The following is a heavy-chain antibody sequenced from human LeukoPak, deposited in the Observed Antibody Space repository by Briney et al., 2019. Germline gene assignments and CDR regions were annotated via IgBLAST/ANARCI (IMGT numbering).Heavy chain of an antibody. CDR3: ARGGCSSTSCYNGGANWFDP. J-gene: IGHJ5*02. CDR1: GGSISSSSYY. V-gene: IGHV4-39*07. CDR2: IYYSGST. D-gene: IGHD2-2*02. Sequence: PSETLSLTCTVSGGSISSSSYYWGWIRQPPGKGLEWIGSIYYSGSTYYNPSLKSRVTISVDRSKNQFSLKLSSVTAADTAVYYCARGGCSSTSCYNGGANWFDPWGQGTLVTVSS.